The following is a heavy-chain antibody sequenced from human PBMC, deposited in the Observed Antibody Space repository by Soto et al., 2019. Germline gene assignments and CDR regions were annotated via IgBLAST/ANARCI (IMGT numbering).Heavy chain of an antibody. J-gene: IGHJ3*02. CDR1: GFTFSSYG. D-gene: IGHD3-10*01. V-gene: IGHV3-30*18. Sequence: GGSLRLSCAASGFTFSSYGMHWVRQAPGKGLEWVAVISYDGSNKYYADSVKGRFTISRDNSKNTLYLQMNSLRAEDTAVYYCAKALPMVRGDAFDIWGQGTMVTVSS. CDR3: AKALPMVRGDAFDI. CDR2: ISYDGSNK.